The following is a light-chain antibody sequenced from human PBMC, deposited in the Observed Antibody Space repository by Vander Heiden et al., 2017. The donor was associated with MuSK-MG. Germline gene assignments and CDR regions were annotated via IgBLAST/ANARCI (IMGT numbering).Light chain of an antibody. V-gene: IGKV3-15*01. J-gene: IGKJ4*01. Sequence: EIVMTQSPATLSVSPGETVALSCRTSQSVSNKLAWYQQKPGQAPRLLINVASSRPTGIPARFSGSGSGTEFTLIISTLQSEDSAVYYCQQYSSWPLTFGGGTKVEIK. CDR2: VAS. CDR1: QSVSNK. CDR3: QQYSSWPLT.